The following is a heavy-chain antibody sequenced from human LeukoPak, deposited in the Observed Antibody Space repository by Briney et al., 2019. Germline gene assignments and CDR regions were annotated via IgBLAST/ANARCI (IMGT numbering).Heavy chain of an antibody. Sequence: GGSLRLSCAASGFIFSIYWMNWVRRAPGKGLEWLANIKEDGSKTYYADSVKGRFTISRDNSKNTLYLQMNSLRAEDTAVYYCARDNLYYGMDVWGQGTTVTVSS. CDR3: ARDNLYYGMDV. D-gene: IGHD1-14*01. CDR1: GFIFSIYW. J-gene: IGHJ6*02. CDR2: IKEDGSKT. V-gene: IGHV3-7*01.